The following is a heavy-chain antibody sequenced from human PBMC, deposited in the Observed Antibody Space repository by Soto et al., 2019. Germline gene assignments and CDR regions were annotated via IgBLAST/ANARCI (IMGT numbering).Heavy chain of an antibody. CDR2: IIPIFGTA. CDR3: ASRATSAGGFDY. J-gene: IGHJ4*02. Sequence: ASVKVSCKASGGTFSSYAIGWVRQAPGQGLEWMGVIIPIFGTANYAQKFQGRATITADESTSTAYMELSSLRSEDTAVYYCASRATSAGGFDYWGQGTLGTVSS. V-gene: IGHV1-69*13. D-gene: IGHD5-12*01. CDR1: GGTFSSYA.